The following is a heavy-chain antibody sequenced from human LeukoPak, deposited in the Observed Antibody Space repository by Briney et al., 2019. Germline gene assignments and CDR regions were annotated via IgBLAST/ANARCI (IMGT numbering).Heavy chain of an antibody. CDR1: GFGLDDYA. CDR2: ISWNSASF. CDR3: AGHPYGVLDY. J-gene: IGHJ4*02. V-gene: IGHV3-9*01. Sequence: GRSLRLSCAASGFGLDDYAMHWVRQAPGKGLEWVSGISWNSASFGYADSVKGRFTISRDNAKNTLYLQMNSLRAEDTAVYYCAGHPYGVLDYWGQGTLVTVSS. D-gene: IGHD4-17*01.